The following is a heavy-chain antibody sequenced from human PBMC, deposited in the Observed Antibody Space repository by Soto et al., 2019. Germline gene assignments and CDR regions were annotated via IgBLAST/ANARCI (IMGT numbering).Heavy chain of an antibody. CDR2: IYSGGST. J-gene: IGHJ4*02. V-gene: IGHV3-66*01. Sequence: EVQLVESGGGLVQPGGSLRLSCAASGFTVSSNYMSWVRQAPGKGLEWVSVIYSGGSTYYADSVKGRFTISRDNSKNTLYLQMNSLRAEDTAVYYCARAKLDDYGDYEPYFDYWGQGTLVTVSS. CDR1: GFTVSSNY. D-gene: IGHD4-17*01. CDR3: ARAKLDDYGDYEPYFDY.